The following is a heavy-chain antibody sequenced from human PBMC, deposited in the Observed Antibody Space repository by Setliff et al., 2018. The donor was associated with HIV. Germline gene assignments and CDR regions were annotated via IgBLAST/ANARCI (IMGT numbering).Heavy chain of an antibody. V-gene: IGHV3-73*01. CDR2: IKTKPNSYAT. Sequence: PGGSLRLSCAASGFPFSGSAIHWVRQASGKGLEWVGRIKTKPNSYATALGASVTGRFTISRDDSKNTAYLLMNSLKIEDTAVYYCTASGDADCGTSSCTNWFDPWGQGTLVTVSS. J-gene: IGHJ5*02. D-gene: IGHD2-2*01. CDR1: GFPFSGSA. CDR3: TASGDADCGTSSCTNWFDP.